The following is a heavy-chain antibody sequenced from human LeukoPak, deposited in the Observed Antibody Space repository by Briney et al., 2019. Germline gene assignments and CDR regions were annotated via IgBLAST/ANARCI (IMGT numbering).Heavy chain of an antibody. Sequence: SVKVSCKASGGTFSSYAISWVRQAPGQGLEWMGGILPIFGTANYAQKFQGRVTITTDESTSTAYMELSSLRSADTAVYYCARGGNAAFDYWGQGTLVTVSS. CDR2: ILPIFGTA. D-gene: IGHD4-23*01. CDR3: ARGGNAAFDY. V-gene: IGHV1-69*05. J-gene: IGHJ4*02. CDR1: GGTFSSYA.